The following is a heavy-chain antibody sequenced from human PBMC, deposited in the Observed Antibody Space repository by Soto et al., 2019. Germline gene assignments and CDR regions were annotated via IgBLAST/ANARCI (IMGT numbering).Heavy chain of an antibody. CDR1: GYSFTSYW. CDR2: IDPSDSYT. CDR3: ARSPSDTDYYYYYGMDV. D-gene: IGHD2-2*02. Sequence: ESLKISCKGSGYSFTSYWISWVRQMPGKGLEWMGRIDPSDSYTNYSPSFQGHVTISADKSISTAYLQWSSLKASDTAMYYCARSPSDTDYYYYYGMDVWGQGTTVTVSS. J-gene: IGHJ6*02. V-gene: IGHV5-10-1*01.